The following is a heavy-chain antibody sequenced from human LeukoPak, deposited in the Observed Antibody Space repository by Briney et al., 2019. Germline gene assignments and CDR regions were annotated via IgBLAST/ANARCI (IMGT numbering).Heavy chain of an antibody. J-gene: IGHJ4*02. CDR1: GYXFIDYY. D-gene: IGHD2-2*01. V-gene: IGHV1-2*02. CDR2: INPNSGAT. CDR3: ARVKKLMPEFEF. Sequence: ASVKVSCKSSGYXFIDYYIHWVRQAPGQGLEWMGWINPNSGATKYAQKFQGRVSMTRDTSINTAYMDLTNLRSDDTAIFYCARVKKLMPEFEFWGQGTLVTVSS.